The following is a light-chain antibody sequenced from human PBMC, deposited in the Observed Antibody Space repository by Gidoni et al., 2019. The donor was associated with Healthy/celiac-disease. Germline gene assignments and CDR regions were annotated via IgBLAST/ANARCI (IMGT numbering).Light chain of an antibody. J-gene: IGLJ2*01. CDR1: SSNIGAGYD. Sequence: QSVLTQPPPVSGAPGQSVTISCTGSSSNIGAGYDVHWYQQLPGTAPKLLIYGNSNRPSGVPDRFSGSKSGTSASLAITGLQAEDEADYYCQSYDSSLSGSVFGGGTKLTV. CDR2: GNS. CDR3: QSYDSSLSGSV. V-gene: IGLV1-40*01.